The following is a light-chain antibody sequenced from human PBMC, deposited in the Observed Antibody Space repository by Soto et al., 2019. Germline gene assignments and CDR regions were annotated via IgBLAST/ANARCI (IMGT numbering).Light chain of an antibody. J-gene: IGLJ2*01. Sequence: QSALTQPRSVSGSPGQSVTISCTGTSSDVGGYDYVSWYQHHPGKVPKLMIYDVTTRPSGVPDRFSGSKSGNTASLAISGLQAEDEADYYCCSYAGSYNLVFGGGTQVTVL. CDR3: CSYAGSYNLV. CDR1: SSDVGGYDY. CDR2: DVT. V-gene: IGLV2-11*01.